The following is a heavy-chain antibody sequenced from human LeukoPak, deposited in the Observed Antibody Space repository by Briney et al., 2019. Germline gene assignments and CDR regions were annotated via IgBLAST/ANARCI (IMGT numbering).Heavy chain of an antibody. D-gene: IGHD2-21*02. V-gene: IGHV3-23*01. J-gene: IGHJ3*02. Sequence: PGGSLRLSCEACGFTFSSCALSGVRQARGKGLEWVSAISGGGGKTWYADSVKGRFTISRDNSKNTLYLQMNSLRAEDTALYYCAKDPIVFNSGDYYLGAFNIWGQGAMVTVSS. CDR3: AKDPIVFNSGDYYLGAFNI. CDR1: GFTFSSCA. CDR2: ISGGGGKT.